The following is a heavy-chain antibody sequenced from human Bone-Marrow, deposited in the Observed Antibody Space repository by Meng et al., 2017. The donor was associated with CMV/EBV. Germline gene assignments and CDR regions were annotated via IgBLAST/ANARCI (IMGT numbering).Heavy chain of an antibody. Sequence: GESLKISCAASGFTFSSYAMHWVRQAPGKGLEWVAVISYDGSNKYYADSVKGRFTISRDNSKNTLYLQMNSLRAEDTAVYYCARDILVGDGYNLAGYGMDVWGQGTTATFSS. D-gene: IGHD5-24*01. V-gene: IGHV3-30*04. CDR2: ISYDGSNK. CDR3: ARDILVGDGYNLAGYGMDV. CDR1: GFTFSSYA. J-gene: IGHJ6*02.